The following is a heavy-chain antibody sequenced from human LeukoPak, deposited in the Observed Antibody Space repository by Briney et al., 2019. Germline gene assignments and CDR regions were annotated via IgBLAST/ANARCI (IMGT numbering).Heavy chain of an antibody. Sequence: SETLSLTCAVYGGSLSGYYWSWIRQPPGKGLEWIGEINHSGNTNYNPSLKSRVTMSVDTSKNHFYLKLSSVTAADTAVYYCARQGSGSSYYYYTFPYWGQGTLVTVSS. CDR3: ARQGSGSSYYYYTFPY. D-gene: IGHD1-26*01. J-gene: IGHJ4*02. CDR2: INHSGNT. V-gene: IGHV4-34*01. CDR1: GGSLSGYY.